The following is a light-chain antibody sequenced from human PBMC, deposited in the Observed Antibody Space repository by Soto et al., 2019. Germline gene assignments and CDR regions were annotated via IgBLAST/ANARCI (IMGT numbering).Light chain of an antibody. V-gene: IGKV1-NL1*01. CDR1: QGISSS. J-gene: IGKJ2*01. Sequence: DIQMTQSPSSLSASVGDTVTITCRASQGISSSLAWYQQRPGTAPKLLIFAASNLENGVPSRFSGRGSATDFTLTISSLQPEDFATYFCQQTYNMPVTFGQGTKLEMK. CDR2: AAS. CDR3: QQTYNMPVT.